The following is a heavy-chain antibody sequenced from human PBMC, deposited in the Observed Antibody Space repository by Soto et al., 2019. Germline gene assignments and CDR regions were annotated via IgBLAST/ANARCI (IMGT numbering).Heavy chain of an antibody. CDR3: ARDRYDPFPNRDGAFDY. CDR1: GFTFSSYS. CDR2: ISSSSSYI. D-gene: IGHD1-1*01. J-gene: IGHJ4*02. V-gene: IGHV3-21*01. Sequence: GGSLRLSCAASGFTFSSYSMNWVRQAPGKGLEWVSSISSSSSYIYYADSVKGRFTISSDNAKNSLYLQMNSLRAEDTAVYYCARDRYDPFPNRDGAFDYWGQGTLVTVSS.